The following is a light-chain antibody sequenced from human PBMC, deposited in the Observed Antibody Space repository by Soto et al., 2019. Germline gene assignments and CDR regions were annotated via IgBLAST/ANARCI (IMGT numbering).Light chain of an antibody. V-gene: IGKV1-5*01. CDR2: DAS. J-gene: IGKJ2*01. CDR1: QSISTW. CDR3: QQYNTYSYT. Sequence: DIQMTQSPSTLSASVGDRVTITCRASQSISTWWAWYQQRPGKAPKLLIYDASTLESWVPSRFSGSGSGTEFTLTISGLRPDDFATYYCQQYNTYSYTFGQGTKLEIK.